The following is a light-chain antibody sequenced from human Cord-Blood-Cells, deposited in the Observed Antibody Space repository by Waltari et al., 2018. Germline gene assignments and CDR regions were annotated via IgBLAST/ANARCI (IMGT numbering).Light chain of an antibody. J-gene: IGKJ3*01. CDR1: QSVSSN. V-gene: IGKV3-15*01. Sequence: EIVMTQSPATLSVSPGERATLSCRASQSVSSNLAWYQQKPGQAPRLLIYGASTRATGIPARFSGSGSGTEVTLTISSRQSEDFAVYYCQQYNNWLFTFGPGTKVNIK. CDR2: GAS. CDR3: QQYNNWLFT.